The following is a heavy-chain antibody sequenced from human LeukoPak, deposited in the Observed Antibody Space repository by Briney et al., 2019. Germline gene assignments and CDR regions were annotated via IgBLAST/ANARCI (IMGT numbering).Heavy chain of an antibody. J-gene: IGHJ4*02. D-gene: IGHD3-10*01. Sequence: GGSLRLSCAASGFTFSSYAMSWVRQAPGKGLEWVSAISGSGTNTYYADSVKGRFTISRDNSKNSLYLQMNSLRAEDTAVYSCAKGYYGSGSYGWFDYWGQGTLVTVSS. V-gene: IGHV3-23*01. CDR1: GFTFSSYA. CDR2: ISGSGTNT. CDR3: AKGYYGSGSYGWFDY.